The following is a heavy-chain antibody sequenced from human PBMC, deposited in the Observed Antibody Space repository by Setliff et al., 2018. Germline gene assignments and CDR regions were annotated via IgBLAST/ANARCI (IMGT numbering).Heavy chain of an antibody. CDR2: ISAYNGYI. CDR3: ARDRKEIVVKPPAASLDY. J-gene: IGHJ4*02. Sequence: ASVKVSCKASGYAFGSSGISWVRQAPGQGLEWMGWISAYNGYIVYAQKFQGRVTMTTDTSTTTAYMEVRSLRSDDTAVYYCARDRKEIVVKPPAASLDYGGQGTQVTAPQ. CDR1: GYAFGSSG. V-gene: IGHV1-18*01. D-gene: IGHD2-2*01.